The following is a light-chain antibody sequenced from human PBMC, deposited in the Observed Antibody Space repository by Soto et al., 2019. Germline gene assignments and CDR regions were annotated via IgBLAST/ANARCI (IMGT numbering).Light chain of an antibody. J-gene: IGKJ2*01. CDR1: QSVLSTSNNKNY. CDR2: WAS. CDR3: QQCYSTPYT. V-gene: IGKV4-1*01. Sequence: DIVMTQSPYSLAVSLGERATINCKSSQSVLSTSNNKNYLAWYQQKPGQPPKLLFYWASTRESGVPDRFSGSGSGTDFALTISSLQAEDVAVYYCQQCYSTPYTFGQGTKLEIK.